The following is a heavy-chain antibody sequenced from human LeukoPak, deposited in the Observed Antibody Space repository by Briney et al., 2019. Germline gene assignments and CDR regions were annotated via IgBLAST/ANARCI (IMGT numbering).Heavy chain of an antibody. D-gene: IGHD3-10*02. CDR1: GFTFSSYE. J-gene: IGHJ6*04. V-gene: IGHV3-48*03. Sequence: WGSLRLSCAASGFTFSSYEMNWVRQAPGKGLEWVSYISSSGSTIYYADSAKGRFTISRDNAKNSLYLQMNSLRAEDTAVYYCGELGITMIGGVWGKGTTVTISS. CDR2: ISSSGSTI. CDR3: GELGITMIGGV.